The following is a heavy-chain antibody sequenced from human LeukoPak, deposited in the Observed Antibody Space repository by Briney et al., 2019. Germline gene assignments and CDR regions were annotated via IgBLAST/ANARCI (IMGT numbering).Heavy chain of an antibody. Sequence: PGGSLRLSCAASGFTFSSYSMNWVRQAPGKGLEWVSSISSNSSYIYYADSVKGRFTISRDNAKNSLYLQMNSLRAEDTAVYYCARDPTVAGGFDYWGQGTLVTVS. D-gene: IGHD6-19*01. J-gene: IGHJ4*02. CDR3: ARDPTVAGGFDY. CDR1: GFTFSSYS. CDR2: ISSNSSYI. V-gene: IGHV3-21*01.